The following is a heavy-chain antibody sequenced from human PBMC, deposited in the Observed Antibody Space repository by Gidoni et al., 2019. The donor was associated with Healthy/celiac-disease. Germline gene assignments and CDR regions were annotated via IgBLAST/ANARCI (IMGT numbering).Heavy chain of an antibody. V-gene: IGHV3-11*06. CDR3: ASVDTAMAQMDV. Sequence: QVQLVESGGGLVKPGGSLRLSCAASGFTFSDYYMSWIRQAPGKGLEWVSYMSSSSSYTNYADSVKGRFTISRDNAKNSLYLQMNSLRAEDTAVYYCASVDTAMAQMDVWGKGTTVTVSS. CDR2: MSSSSSYT. CDR1: GFTFSDYY. D-gene: IGHD5-18*01. J-gene: IGHJ6*04.